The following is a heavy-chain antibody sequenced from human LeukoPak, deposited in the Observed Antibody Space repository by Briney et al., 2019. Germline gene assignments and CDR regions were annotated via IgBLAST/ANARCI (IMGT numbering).Heavy chain of an antibody. D-gene: IGHD4-23*01. CDR1: GYTFPSYF. CDR3: AREGTTVVKGRFDY. CDR2: INPTGGST. V-gene: IGHV1-46*01. J-gene: IGHJ4*02. Sequence: ASVNVSFKASGYTFPSYFMHWVRQAPGQGLEWMGIINPTGGSTTYAQKFQGRVTITRDTSASTAYMELSSLRSEDTAVYYCAREGTTVVKGRFDYWGQGTLVTVSS.